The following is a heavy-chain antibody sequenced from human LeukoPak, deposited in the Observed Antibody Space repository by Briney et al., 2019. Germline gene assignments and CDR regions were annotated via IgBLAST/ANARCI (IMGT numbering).Heavy chain of an antibody. D-gene: IGHD5-18*01. J-gene: IGHJ4*02. CDR2: IYPGDSDT. Sequence: GESLKISCKGSGYSFTSYWIGWVRQMPGKGLEWMGIIYPGDSDTRYSPSFQGQVTISADKSISTAYLQWSSLKASDTAMYYCARPWIDERGYSYGLDYWGQGTLVTVSS. CDR3: ARPWIDERGYSYGLDY. V-gene: IGHV5-51*01. CDR1: GYSFTSYW.